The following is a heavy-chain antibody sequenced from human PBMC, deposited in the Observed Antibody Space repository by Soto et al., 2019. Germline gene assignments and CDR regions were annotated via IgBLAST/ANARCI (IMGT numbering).Heavy chain of an antibody. V-gene: IGHV3-9*01. D-gene: IGHD3-3*01. J-gene: IGHJ6*02. CDR2: ISWNSGSI. CDR1: GFTFDDYA. CDR3: AKAVYDFWSGSEYYYYYYGMDV. Sequence: SLRLSCAASGFTFDDYAMQWVRQAPGKGLEWVSGISWNSGSIGYADSVKGRFTISRDNAKNSLYLQMNSLRAEDTALYYCAKAVYDFWSGSEYYYYYYGMDVWGQGTTVTASS.